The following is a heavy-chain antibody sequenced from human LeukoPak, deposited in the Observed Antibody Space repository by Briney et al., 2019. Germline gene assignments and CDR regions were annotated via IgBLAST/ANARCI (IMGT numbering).Heavy chain of an antibody. D-gene: IGHD6-13*01. J-gene: IGHJ4*02. CDR1: GFTFDDYA. CDR2: ISWNSGSI. V-gene: IGHV3-9*01. Sequence: PGGSLRLSCAASGFTFDDYAMHWVRQAPGKGLEWVAGISWNSGSIGYADSVKGRFTISRDNAKNSLYLQMNSLRAEDTAVYYCARLLWSGSSSFDYWGQGTLVTVSS. CDR3: ARLLWSGSSSFDY.